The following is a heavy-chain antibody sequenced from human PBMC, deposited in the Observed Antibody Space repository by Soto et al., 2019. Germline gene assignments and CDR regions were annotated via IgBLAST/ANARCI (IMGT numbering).Heavy chain of an antibody. V-gene: IGHV4-34*01. CDR1: GGSFSGYY. CDR2: INHTGST. Sequence: SETLSLTCAVYGGSFSGYYWTWIRQPPGTGLEWIGEINHTGSTNYNPSLKSRVTISVDASKNQFSLKLTSVTAADTAVYYCARSMHYSDGSNYSPFDYWGQGTLVTVSS. CDR3: ARSMHYSDGSNYSPFDY. J-gene: IGHJ4*02. D-gene: IGHD4-4*01.